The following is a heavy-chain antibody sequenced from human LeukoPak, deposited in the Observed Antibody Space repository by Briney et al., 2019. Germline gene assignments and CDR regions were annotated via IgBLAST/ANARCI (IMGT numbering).Heavy chain of an antibody. CDR1: GFTFSSYS. J-gene: IGHJ4*02. Sequence: GGSLRLSCAASGFTFSSYSMNWVRQAPGKGLEWVSSISSSSSYIYYADSVKGRFTISRDNAKNSLYLQMNSLRAEDTAVYYCARARVGLTYYDTYYFDYWGQGTLVTVSS. CDR2: ISSSSSYI. D-gene: IGHD3-9*01. V-gene: IGHV3-21*01. CDR3: ARARVGLTYYDTYYFDY.